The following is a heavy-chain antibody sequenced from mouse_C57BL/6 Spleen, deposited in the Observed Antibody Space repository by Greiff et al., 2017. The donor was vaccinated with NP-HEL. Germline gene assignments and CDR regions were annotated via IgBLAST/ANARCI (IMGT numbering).Heavy chain of an antibody. V-gene: IGHV2-6-1*01. CDR3: ARHEGMAGNYVGYFDV. Sequence: QVQLQQSGPGLVAPSQSLSITCTVSGFSLTSYGVHWVRQPPGKGLEWLVVIWSDGSTTYNSALKSRLSISKDNSKSQVFLKMNSLQTDDTAMYYCARHEGMAGNYVGYFDVWGTGTTVTVSS. CDR1: GFSLTSYG. J-gene: IGHJ1*03. CDR2: IWSDGST. D-gene: IGHD2-1*01.